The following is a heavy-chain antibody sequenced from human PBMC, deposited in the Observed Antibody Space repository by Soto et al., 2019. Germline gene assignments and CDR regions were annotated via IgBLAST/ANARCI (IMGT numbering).Heavy chain of an antibody. V-gene: IGHV1-18*01. CDR2: ISAYNGNT. CDR3: ARDRYCSSTSCLLWSYYYGMDV. D-gene: IGHD2-2*01. Sequence: ASVKVSCKASGYTFTSYGISWVRQAPGQGLERMGWISAYNGNTNYAQKFQGWVTITRDTSISTAYMELSRLRYDDTAVYYCARDRYCSSTSCLLWSYYYGMDVWGQGTTVTVSS. CDR1: GYTFTSYG. J-gene: IGHJ6*02.